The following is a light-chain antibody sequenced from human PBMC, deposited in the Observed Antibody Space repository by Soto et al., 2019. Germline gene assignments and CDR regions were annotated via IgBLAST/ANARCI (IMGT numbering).Light chain of an antibody. Sequence: DIQMTQSPSSLSASVGDRVTIACRASQGIRNHLGWFQQKPGEAPKRLIYATSTLETGVPSRFSGSGSETEFSPTISNLQAEDFATYYCLQHNSYPFAFGQGTKLEI. CDR3: LQHNSYPFA. CDR2: ATS. J-gene: IGKJ2*01. V-gene: IGKV1-17*02. CDR1: QGIRNH.